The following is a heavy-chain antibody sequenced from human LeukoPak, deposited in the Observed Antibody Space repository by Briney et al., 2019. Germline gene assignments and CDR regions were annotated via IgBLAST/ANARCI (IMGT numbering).Heavy chain of an antibody. CDR3: VKSYGSSHYYYYGLDV. Sequence: GESLRLSCAASGFTFSDYGMHWVRQAPGKGLEWVAVISYDGINKYSADSVEGRFTVSRDNSKNTLSLQMNSLRPEDTAMYYCVKSYGSSHYYYYGLDVWGQGTTVTVSS. CDR2: ISYDGINK. D-gene: IGHD3-10*01. J-gene: IGHJ6*02. V-gene: IGHV3-30*18. CDR1: GFTFSDYG.